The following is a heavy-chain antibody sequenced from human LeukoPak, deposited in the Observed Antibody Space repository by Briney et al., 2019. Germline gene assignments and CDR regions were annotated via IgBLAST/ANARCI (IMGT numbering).Heavy chain of an antibody. J-gene: IGHJ3*02. Sequence: GGSLRLSCAASGFTFSSYSMNWVRQAPGKGLEWVSSISSSSSYIYYADSEKGRFTISRDNAKNSLYLQMNSLRAEDTAVYYCAREWEQVGDAFDIWGQGTMVTVSS. CDR2: ISSSSSYI. CDR3: AREWEQVGDAFDI. CDR1: GFTFSSYS. D-gene: IGHD1-26*01. V-gene: IGHV3-21*01.